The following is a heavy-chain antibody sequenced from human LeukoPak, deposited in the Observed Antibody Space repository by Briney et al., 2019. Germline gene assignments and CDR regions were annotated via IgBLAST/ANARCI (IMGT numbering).Heavy chain of an antibody. J-gene: IGHJ4*02. Sequence: GGSLRLSCAAPGFTFSSYAMHWVRQASGKGLEWVAVISYDGSNKYYADSVKGRFTISRDNSKNTLYLQMNSLRAEDTAVYYCAREGGGSMYYFDYWGQGTLVTVSS. D-gene: IGHD1-26*01. CDR3: AREGGGSMYYFDY. CDR1: GFTFSSYA. V-gene: IGHV3-30-3*01. CDR2: ISYDGSNK.